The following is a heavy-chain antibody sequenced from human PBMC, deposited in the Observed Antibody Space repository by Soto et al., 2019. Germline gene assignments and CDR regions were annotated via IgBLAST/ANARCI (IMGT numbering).Heavy chain of an antibody. Sequence: GASLKISCKGSGYSFTSYWIGWVRQMPGKGLEWMGIIYPGDSDTRYSPSFQGQVTISADKSISTAYLQWSSLKASDTAMYYCARQLSAVAGDDAFDIWGQGTMVTVS. CDR3: ARQLSAVAGDDAFDI. J-gene: IGHJ3*02. CDR2: IYPGDSDT. D-gene: IGHD6-19*01. CDR1: GYSFTSYW. V-gene: IGHV5-51*01.